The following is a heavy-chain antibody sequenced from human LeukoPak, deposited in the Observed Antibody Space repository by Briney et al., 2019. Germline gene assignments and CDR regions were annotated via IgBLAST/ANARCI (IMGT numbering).Heavy chain of an antibody. V-gene: IGHV4-38-2*02. J-gene: IGHJ3*02. CDR2: IYHSGST. CDR3: ARIHTMIVVATAFDI. CDR1: GYSISSGYY. Sequence: SETLSLTCTVSGYSISSGYYWGWIRQPPGKGLEWIGSIYHSGSTYYNPSLKSRVTISVDTSKNQFSLKLSSVTAADTAVYYCARIHTMIVVATAFDIWGQGTMVTVSS. D-gene: IGHD3-22*01.